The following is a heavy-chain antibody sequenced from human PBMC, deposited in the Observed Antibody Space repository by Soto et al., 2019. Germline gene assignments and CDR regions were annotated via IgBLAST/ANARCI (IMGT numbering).Heavy chain of an antibody. J-gene: IGHJ6*02. D-gene: IGHD2-15*01. Sequence: QVQLVESGGGVVQPGRSLRLSCAASGFTFSSYGMHWVRQAPGKGLEWVAVISYDGSNKYYADSVKGRFTISRDNSKNTLYLQMNSLRAEDTAVYYCAKKLSSGGSCYSETYYYYGMDVWGQGTTVTVSS. CDR1: GFTFSSYG. V-gene: IGHV3-30*18. CDR2: ISYDGSNK. CDR3: AKKLSSGGSCYSETYYYYGMDV.